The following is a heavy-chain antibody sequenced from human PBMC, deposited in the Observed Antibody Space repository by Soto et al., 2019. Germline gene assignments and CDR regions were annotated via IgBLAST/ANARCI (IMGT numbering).Heavy chain of an antibody. Sequence: GSLRLSCAASGFTFNSYAVNWVRQAPGKGLAWVSAIGTDGNTYYANSVKGRFTISRDNSRTTLYLQMNSLRVEDTALYYCVRKYPGTRPFDYWGQGTLVTVSS. J-gene: IGHJ4*01. CDR3: VRKYPGTRPFDY. CDR1: GFTFNSYA. V-gene: IGHV3-23*01. D-gene: IGHD2-2*01. CDR2: IGTDGNT.